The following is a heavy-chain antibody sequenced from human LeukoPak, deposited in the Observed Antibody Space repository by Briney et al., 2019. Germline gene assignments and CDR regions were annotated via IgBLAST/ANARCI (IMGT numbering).Heavy chain of an antibody. CDR1: GHTFTSYG. CDR3: ARDWELLWSPSGRLHYFDY. J-gene: IGHJ4*02. CDR2: ISAYNGNT. D-gene: IGHD1-26*01. V-gene: IGHV1-18*01. Sequence: ASVKVSCKASGHTFTSYGISWVRQAPGQGLEWMGWISAYNGNTNYAQKLQGRVTMTTDTSTSTAYMELRSLRSDDTAVYYCARDWELLWSPSGRLHYFDYWGQGTLVTVSS.